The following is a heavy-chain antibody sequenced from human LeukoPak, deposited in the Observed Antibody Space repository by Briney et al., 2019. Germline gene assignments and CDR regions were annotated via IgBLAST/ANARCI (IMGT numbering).Heavy chain of an antibody. Sequence: KPSETLSLTCSVSGYSFTSGHYWGWIRQPPGKGLEWIANIYHTGSAHYNPSLKSRVTISVDTSTNQFSLKLSSVTAADTAVYYCARYCTSTTCILRGFDYWGQGTLVTVYS. CDR1: GYSFTSGHY. D-gene: IGHD2-2*01. CDR2: IYHTGSA. J-gene: IGHJ4*02. CDR3: ARYCTSTTCILRGFDY. V-gene: IGHV4-38-2*01.